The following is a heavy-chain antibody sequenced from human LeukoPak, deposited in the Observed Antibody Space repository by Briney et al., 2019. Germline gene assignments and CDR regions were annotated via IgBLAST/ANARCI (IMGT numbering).Heavy chain of an antibody. D-gene: IGHD3-22*01. CDR3: ARDTYYYDSSGYRAFDI. V-gene: IGHV4-61*02. CDR2: ISSSGST. CDR1: GDSISSGDYY. Sequence: PSETLSLTCTVSGDSISSGDYYWSWIRQPAGKGLEWIGRISSSGSTNYNPSLKSRVTISVDKSKNQFSLKLSSVTAADTAVYYCARDTYYYDSSGYRAFDIWGQGTMVTVSS. J-gene: IGHJ3*02.